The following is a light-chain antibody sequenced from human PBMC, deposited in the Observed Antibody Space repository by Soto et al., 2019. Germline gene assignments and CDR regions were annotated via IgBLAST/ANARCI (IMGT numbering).Light chain of an antibody. J-gene: IGLJ3*02. CDR2: DTS. CDR3: LLSYGGARV. V-gene: IGLV7-46*01. Sequence: QAVVTQEPSLTVSPGGTVTLTCGSSTGAVTGGHYTYWFQQKPGQAPRTLIYDTSNKPSWTPARFSGSLLGGKAALTLSGAQPEDEAEYYCLLSYGGARVFGGGTKVTVL. CDR1: TGAVTGGHY.